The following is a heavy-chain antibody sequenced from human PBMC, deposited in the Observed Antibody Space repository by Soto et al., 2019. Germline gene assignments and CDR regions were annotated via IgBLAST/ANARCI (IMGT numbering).Heavy chain of an antibody. Sequence: GASVKVSCKASGGTFSSYAISWVRQAPGQGLEWMGGIIPIFGTANYAQKFQGRVTITADKSTSTAYMELSSLRSEDTAVYYCARLLAARRGLGGMDVWGQGTTVTVSS. CDR2: IIPIFGTA. J-gene: IGHJ6*02. CDR1: GGTFSSYA. D-gene: IGHD6-6*01. CDR3: ARLLAARRGLGGMDV. V-gene: IGHV1-69*06.